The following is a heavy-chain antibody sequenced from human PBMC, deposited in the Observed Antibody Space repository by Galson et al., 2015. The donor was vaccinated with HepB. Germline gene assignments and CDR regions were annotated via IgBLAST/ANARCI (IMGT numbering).Heavy chain of an antibody. Sequence: PALVKPTQTVTLTCTFSGFSLTTGNMGVGWVRQPPGKTLEWVAIIYWDNDRRYSPSLMGRLTITKDTSKNQVVLTMTNMDPVDTATYYCAHSHNWYNSYFDFWGQGILVTVSS. V-gene: IGHV2-5*02. D-gene: IGHD1-1*01. J-gene: IGHJ4*02. CDR1: GFSLTTGNMG. CDR2: IYWDNDR. CDR3: AHSHNWYNSYFDF.